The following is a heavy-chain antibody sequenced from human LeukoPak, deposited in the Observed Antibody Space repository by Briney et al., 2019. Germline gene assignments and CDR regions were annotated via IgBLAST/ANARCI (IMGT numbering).Heavy chain of an antibody. J-gene: IGHJ4*02. CDR1: GGXISSGGYY. CDR2: IYYSGST. CDR3: ARGLYSSGWALFDY. Sequence: SETLSLTCTVSGGXISSGGYYWSWIRQHPGKGLEWIGYIYYSGSTYYNPSLKSRVTISVDTSKNQFSLKLSSVTAADTAVYYCARGLYSSGWALFDYWGQGTLVTVSS. D-gene: IGHD6-19*01. V-gene: IGHV4-31*03.